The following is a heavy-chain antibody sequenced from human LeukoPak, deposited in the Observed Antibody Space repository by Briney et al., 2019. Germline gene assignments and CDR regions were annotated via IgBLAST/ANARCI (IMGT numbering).Heavy chain of an antibody. CDR2: INPNSGGT. J-gene: IGHJ4*02. Sequence: GASVKVSCKASGYTFTGYYMHWVRQAPGQGLEWMGWINPNSGGTNYAQKFQGRVTMTRDTSISTAYMELSRLRSDDTAVYYCARARDRQQLVPFDYWGQGTLVTVSS. D-gene: IGHD6-13*01. V-gene: IGHV1-2*02. CDR1: GYTFTGYY. CDR3: ARARDRQQLVPFDY.